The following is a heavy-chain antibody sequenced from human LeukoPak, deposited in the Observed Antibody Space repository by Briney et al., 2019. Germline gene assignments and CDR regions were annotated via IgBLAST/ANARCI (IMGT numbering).Heavy chain of an antibody. V-gene: IGHV3-23*01. Sequence: GGSLRLSCAAAGFTFRSYAMNWVRQGPGRGLEWVSTMSASDAGTYYADSVKGRFTISRDNSKNTLYLQMNSLRAEDTAVYYCAKGSAVADIYFDYWGQGTLVTVSS. CDR2: MSASDAGT. CDR3: AKGSAVADIYFDY. J-gene: IGHJ4*02. CDR1: GFTFRSYA. D-gene: IGHD6-19*01.